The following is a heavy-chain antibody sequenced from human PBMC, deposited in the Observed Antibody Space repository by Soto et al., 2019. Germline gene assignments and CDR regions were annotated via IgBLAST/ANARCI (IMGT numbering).Heavy chain of an antibody. CDR3: AKYAGTTPSDYDGMDV. D-gene: IGHD1-7*01. CDR1: GFSFSDYS. V-gene: IGHV3-11*03. J-gene: IGHJ6*02. Sequence: GGSLRLSCAASGFSFSDYSMSWICQAPGKGLDWVSYITSSSLHTNYADFVKGRFTISRDNAKNSLYLQMNSLRAEDTAVYYCAKYAGTTPSDYDGMDVWGQGTTVTVS. CDR2: ITSSSLHT.